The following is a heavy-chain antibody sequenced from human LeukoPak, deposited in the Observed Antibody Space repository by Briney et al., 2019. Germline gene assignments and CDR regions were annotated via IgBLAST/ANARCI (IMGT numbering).Heavy chain of an antibody. CDR2: IIPIFGTA. V-gene: IGHV1-69*05. Sequence: AASVKVSCKASGYTFTSYAMSWVRQAPGQGLEWMGGIIPIFGTANYAQKFQGRVTITTDESTSTAYMELSSLRSEDTAVYYCARVVPAASDDAFDIWGQGTLVTVSS. D-gene: IGHD2-2*01. CDR3: ARVVPAASDDAFDI. J-gene: IGHJ3*02. CDR1: GYTFTSYA.